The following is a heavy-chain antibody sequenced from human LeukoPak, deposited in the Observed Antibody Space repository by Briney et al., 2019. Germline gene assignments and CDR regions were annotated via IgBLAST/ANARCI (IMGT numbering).Heavy chain of an antibody. CDR2: ISSSGSTI. Sequence: PGGSLRLSCAASGFTFSDYYMSWIRQAPGKGLEWVSYISSSGSTIYYADSVKGRFTISRDNAKNSLYLQMNSLRAEDTAVYYCARDHPRITMVRGVPKDYWGQGTLVTVSS. CDR3: ARDHPRITMVRGVPKDY. CDR1: GFTFSDYY. J-gene: IGHJ4*02. D-gene: IGHD3-10*01. V-gene: IGHV3-11*01.